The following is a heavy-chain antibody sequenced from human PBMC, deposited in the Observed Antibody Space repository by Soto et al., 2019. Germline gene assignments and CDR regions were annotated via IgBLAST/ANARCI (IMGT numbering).Heavy chain of an antibody. Sequence: SETLSLTCTVSGGSISSYYWSWIRQPPGKGLEWIGYTYYSGSTNYNPSLKSRVTISVDTSKNQFSLKLSSVTAADTAVYYCARAGFCSSTSCYLVDYWGQGTLVTVSS. CDR3: ARAGFCSSTSCYLVDY. D-gene: IGHD2-2*01. CDR1: GGSISSYY. J-gene: IGHJ4*02. CDR2: TYYSGST. V-gene: IGHV4-59*01.